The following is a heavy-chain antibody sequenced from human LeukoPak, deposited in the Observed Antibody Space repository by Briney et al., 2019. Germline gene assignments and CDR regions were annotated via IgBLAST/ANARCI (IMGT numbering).Heavy chain of an antibody. J-gene: IGHJ4*02. CDR3: ARGFSAYCGGDCYPPYYFDY. Sequence: SVKVSCKASGGTXSSYAISGVRQAPGQGLEWMGGIIPIFGTANYAQKFQGRVTITADESTSTAYMELSSLRSEDTAVYYCARGFSAYCGGDCYPPYYFDYWGQGTLVTVSS. CDR1: GGTXSSYA. V-gene: IGHV1-69*13. CDR2: IIPIFGTA. D-gene: IGHD2-21*02.